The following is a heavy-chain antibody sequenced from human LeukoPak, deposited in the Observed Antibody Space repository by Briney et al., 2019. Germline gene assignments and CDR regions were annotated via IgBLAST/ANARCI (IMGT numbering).Heavy chain of an antibody. CDR2: IYSGGST. D-gene: IGHD1-1*01. CDR3: ARDHGTGRPFDY. Sequence: PGGSLRLSCAASGFTVSSYSMSWVRQAPGKGLEWVSIIYSGGSTYYADSVKGRFTISRDNSKNTLYLQMNSLRAEDTAVYYCARDHGTGRPFDYWGQGTLVTVSS. V-gene: IGHV3-66*01. CDR1: GFTVSSYS. J-gene: IGHJ4*02.